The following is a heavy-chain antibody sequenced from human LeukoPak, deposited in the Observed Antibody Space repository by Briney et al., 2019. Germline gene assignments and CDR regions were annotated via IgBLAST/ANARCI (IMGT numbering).Heavy chain of an antibody. Sequence: PSETLSLTCTVSGGSISSYYWSWIRQPAGKGLEWIGRIYTSGSTNYNPSLKSRVTMSVDTSKNQFSLKLSSVTAADTAVYYCARDKGSKIRTGDRPFWPYYFDYWGQGTLVTVSS. D-gene: IGHD7-27*01. V-gene: IGHV4-4*07. J-gene: IGHJ4*02. CDR2: IYTSGST. CDR1: GGSISSYY. CDR3: ARDKGSKIRTGDRPFWPYYFDY.